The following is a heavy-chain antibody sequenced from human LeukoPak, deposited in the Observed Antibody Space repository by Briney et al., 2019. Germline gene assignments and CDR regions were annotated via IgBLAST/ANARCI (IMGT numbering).Heavy chain of an antibody. Sequence: ASVKVSCKASGYTFTSYDINWVRQAPGQGLEWMGWMNPNSGNTSYAQKFQGRVTMTRNTSISTAYMELSSLRSEDTAVYYCARFPNYDFWSGYYSVDYWGQGTLVTVSS. D-gene: IGHD3-3*01. CDR2: MNPNSGNT. CDR3: ARFPNYDFWSGYYSVDY. CDR1: GYTFTSYD. V-gene: IGHV1-8*01. J-gene: IGHJ4*02.